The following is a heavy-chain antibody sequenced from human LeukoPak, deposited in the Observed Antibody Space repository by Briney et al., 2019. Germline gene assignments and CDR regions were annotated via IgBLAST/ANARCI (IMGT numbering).Heavy chain of an antibody. Sequence: PGGSLRLSCAASGFTFDDYAMHWVRQAPGKGLEWVSLICGGGGSTYYADSVKARFTISRDNSKNSMYLQKNSLRTEDTALYYCAKDVAVAGTGAFDIWGQGTMVTVSS. J-gene: IGHJ3*02. CDR3: AKDVAVAGTGAFDI. CDR2: ICGGGGST. CDR1: GFTFDDYA. D-gene: IGHD6-19*01. V-gene: IGHV3-43*02.